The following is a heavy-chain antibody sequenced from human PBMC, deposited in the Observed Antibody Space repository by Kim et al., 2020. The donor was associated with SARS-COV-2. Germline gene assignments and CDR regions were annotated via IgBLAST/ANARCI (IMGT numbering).Heavy chain of an antibody. V-gene: IGHV3-33*01. D-gene: IGHD3-10*01. CDR2: IWYDGSNK. CDR1: GFTFSSYG. J-gene: IGHJ4*02. Sequence: GGSLRLSCAASGFTFSSYGMHWVRQAPGKGLEWVAVIWYDGSNKYYADSVKGRFTISRDNSKNTLYLQMNSLRAEDTAVYYCARDGRLVRGNAFDYWGQGTLVTVSS. CDR3: ARDGRLVRGNAFDY.